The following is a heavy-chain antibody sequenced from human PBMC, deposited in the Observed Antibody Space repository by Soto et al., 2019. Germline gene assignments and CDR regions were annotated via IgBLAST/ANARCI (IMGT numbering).Heavy chain of an antibody. CDR1: GYTFTSYA. D-gene: IGHD2-21*02. V-gene: IGHV1-3*01. Sequence: ASVKVSCKASGYTFTSYAMHWVRQAPGQKLEWMGWINAGNGNTKYSQKFQGRVTITRDTSASTAYMELSSLRSEDTGVYYCARAWVVVTAPDYWGQGTLVTVSS. CDR3: ARAWVVVTAPDY. CDR2: INAGNGNT. J-gene: IGHJ4*02.